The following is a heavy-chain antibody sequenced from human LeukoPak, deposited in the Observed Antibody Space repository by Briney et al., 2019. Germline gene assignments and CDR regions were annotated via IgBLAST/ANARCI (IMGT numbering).Heavy chain of an antibody. J-gene: IGHJ6*02. CDR1: GFTFSSYS. CDR3: AKESSGWPYYGMDV. CDR2: ISSSSSYI. D-gene: IGHD6-19*01. V-gene: IGHV3-21*04. Sequence: GSLRLSCAASGFTFSSYSMNWVRQAPGKGLEWVSSISSSSSYIYYADSVKGRFTISRDNAKNSLYLQMNSLRAEDTAVYYCAKESSGWPYYGMDVWGQGTTVTVSS.